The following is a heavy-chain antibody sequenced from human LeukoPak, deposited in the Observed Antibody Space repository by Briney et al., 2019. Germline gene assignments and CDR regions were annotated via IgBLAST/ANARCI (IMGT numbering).Heavy chain of an antibody. CDR1: GFTFSTYA. Sequence: GGSLRLSCAASGFTFSTYAMHWVRQAPGKGLEWVAFIRYGGTIKYYADSVKGRFTISRDNAKNTLYLQMNSLRAEDTAVYYCAMADYYYYYMDVWGKGTTVTVSS. V-gene: IGHV3-30*02. CDR3: AMADYYYYYMDV. J-gene: IGHJ6*03. CDR2: IRYGGTIK. D-gene: IGHD3-10*01.